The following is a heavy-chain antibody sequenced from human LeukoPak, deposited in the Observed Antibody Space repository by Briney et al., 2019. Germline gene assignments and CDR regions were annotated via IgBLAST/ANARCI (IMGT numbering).Heavy chain of an antibody. CDR1: GGSFSGYY. V-gene: IGHV4-34*01. CDR2: INHSGST. CDR3: ARTNPGYSGSYSAYAFDI. J-gene: IGHJ3*02. Sequence: SETLSLTCAVYGGSFSGYYWSWIRQPPGKGREWIGEINHSGSTNYNPSLKSRVTISVNTSKHQFSLKLSSVTAADTAVYYCARTNPGYSGSYSAYAFDIWGQGTMVTVSS. D-gene: IGHD1-26*01.